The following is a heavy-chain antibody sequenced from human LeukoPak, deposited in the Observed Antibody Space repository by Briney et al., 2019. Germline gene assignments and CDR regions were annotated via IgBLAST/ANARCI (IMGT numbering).Heavy chain of an antibody. CDR2: LSSSSTYI. J-gene: IGHJ4*02. D-gene: IGHD1-14*01. CDR3: ARNRSNLFSYYFEY. Sequence: GGSLRLSCAASGFTFSTYTMNCVRQARGKGLEWVSSLSSSSTYIYYPGSEKGRFTISRDNAKSSLYLQMNSLRAEDSAVYYCARNRSNLFSYYFEYWGQGTLVTVPS. V-gene: IGHV3-21*01. CDR1: GFTFSTYT.